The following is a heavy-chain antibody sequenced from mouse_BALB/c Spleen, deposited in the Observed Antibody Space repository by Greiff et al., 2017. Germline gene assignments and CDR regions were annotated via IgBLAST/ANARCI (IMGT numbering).Heavy chain of an antibody. CDR3: ARDLDWYFDV. Sequence: EVKLMESGGGLVKPGGSLKLSCAASGFTFSDYYMYWVRQTPEKRLEWVATISDGGSYTYYPDSVKGRFTISRDNAKNNLYLQMSSLKSEDTAMYYCARDLDWYFDVWGAGTTVTVSS. J-gene: IGHJ1*01. CDR2: ISDGGSYT. CDR1: GFTFSDYY. V-gene: IGHV5-4*02.